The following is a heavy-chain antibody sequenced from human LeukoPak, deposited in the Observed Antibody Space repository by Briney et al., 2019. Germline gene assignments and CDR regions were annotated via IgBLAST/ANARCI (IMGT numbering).Heavy chain of an antibody. CDR3: ARDYHGDIVVTFDY. J-gene: IGHJ4*02. V-gene: IGHV1-2*02. D-gene: IGHD2-2*01. CDR1: GYTFTVYY. Sequence: ASLSVSSTASGYTFTVYYMHWVRQAPGQGLEWMGWINPNSGGTNYAQKFQGRVTMTRDTSISTAYMELSRLRSDDTAVYYCARDYHGDIVVTFDYWGQGTLVTVSS. CDR2: INPNSGGT.